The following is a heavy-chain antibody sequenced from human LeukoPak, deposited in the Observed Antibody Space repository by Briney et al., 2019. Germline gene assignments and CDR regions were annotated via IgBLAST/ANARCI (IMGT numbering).Heavy chain of an antibody. CDR3: AREGITMVRGVVDV. D-gene: IGHD3-10*01. CDR1: GGSISSGDYY. Sequence: SETLSLTRTVSGGSISSGDYYWSWIRQPPGKGLEWIGYIYYSGSTYYNPSLKSRVTISVDTSKNQFSLKLSSVTAADTAVYYCAREGITMVRGVVDVWGKGTTVTVSS. V-gene: IGHV4-30-4*01. CDR2: IYYSGST. J-gene: IGHJ6*04.